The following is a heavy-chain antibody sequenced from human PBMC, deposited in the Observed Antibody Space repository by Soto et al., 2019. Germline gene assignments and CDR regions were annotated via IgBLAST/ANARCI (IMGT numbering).Heavy chain of an antibody. CDR1: GVTFSSYT. J-gene: IGHJ3*01. D-gene: IGHD4-17*01. CDR3: SCLIYGDSDVSDF. V-gene: IGHV1-69*02. Sequence: QVQLVQSGAEVRKPGSSVKVSCKASGVTFSSYTISWVRQAPGQGLEWMGRIIPVLGVANYAPKFQGTLTIIVDYRTRTVFIEVISLRSEDTAMYYPSCLIYGDSDVSDFWGQGTFITVSS. CDR2: IIPVLGVA.